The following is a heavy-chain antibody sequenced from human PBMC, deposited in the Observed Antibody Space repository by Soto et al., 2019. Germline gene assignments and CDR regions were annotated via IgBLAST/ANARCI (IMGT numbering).Heavy chain of an antibody. Sequence: PGGSLRLSCTAAGFTFGDYNINWYRQAPGKGLVFVGFIRARADGGTTEYAASVKDRFTISRDDSKSIAYLQINSLKIEDTALYYWARDWRAANKHFDYWGQGTLVTVSS. CDR1: GFTFGDYN. CDR3: ARDWRAANKHFDY. CDR2: IRARADGGTT. D-gene: IGHD5-18*01. V-gene: IGHV3-49*03. J-gene: IGHJ4*02.